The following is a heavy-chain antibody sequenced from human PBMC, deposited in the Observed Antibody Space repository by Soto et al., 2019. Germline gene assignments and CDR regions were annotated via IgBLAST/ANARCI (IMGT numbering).Heavy chain of an antibody. CDR3: AREYEITFGGVIATLDAFDI. Sequence: PSETLSLTCTVSGGSISSYYWSWIRQPAGKGLEWIGRIYTSGSTNYNPSLKSRVTMSVDTSKNQFSLKLSSVTAADTAVYYCAREYEITFGGVIATLDAFDIWGQGTMVTVSS. J-gene: IGHJ3*02. CDR2: IYTSGST. D-gene: IGHD3-16*02. CDR1: GGSISSYY. V-gene: IGHV4-4*07.